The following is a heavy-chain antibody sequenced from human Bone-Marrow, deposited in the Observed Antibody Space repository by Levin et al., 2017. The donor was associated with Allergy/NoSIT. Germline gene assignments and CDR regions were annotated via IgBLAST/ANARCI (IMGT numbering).Heavy chain of an antibody. Sequence: SQTLSLTCSVSGGSISSSSYYWGWIRQPPGKGLEWIGSIYYSGSTYYNPSLKSRVTISVDTSKNQFSLKLSSVTAADTAVYYCARQGGSGWYLGGGYWGQGTLVTVSS. CDR3: ARQGGSGWYLGGGY. J-gene: IGHJ4*02. CDR2: IYYSGST. V-gene: IGHV4-39*01. CDR1: GGSISSSSYY. D-gene: IGHD6-19*01.